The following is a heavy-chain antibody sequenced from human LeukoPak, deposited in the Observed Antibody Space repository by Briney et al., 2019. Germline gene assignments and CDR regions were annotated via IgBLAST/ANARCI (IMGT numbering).Heavy chain of an antibody. J-gene: IGHJ6*03. CDR3: ARGYYGSGSHCCHMDV. D-gene: IGHD3-10*01. CDR1: GGSFSGYY. Sequence: SETLSLTCAVYGGSFSGYYWSWIRQPPGKGLEWIGEINHSGSTNYNSSLKSRVTISVDTSKNQFSLKLSSVTAADMAVYYCARGYYGSGSHCCHMDVWGKGTTITVS. V-gene: IGHV4-34*01. CDR2: INHSGST.